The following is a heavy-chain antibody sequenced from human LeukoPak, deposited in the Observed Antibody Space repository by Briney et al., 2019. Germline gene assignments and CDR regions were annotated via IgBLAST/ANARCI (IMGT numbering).Heavy chain of an antibody. CDR1: GGSINNYY. Sequence: PSETLSLTCSVSGGSINNYYWTWIRQPPGERLEWIGWIFYTGTTYYHPSLEGRVTISLDTSKNQFSLSLRSVTAADTAVYYCARADYGHRSDYWGQGTLVTVSS. CDR3: ARADYGHRSDY. D-gene: IGHD4-17*01. V-gene: IGHV4-59*01. CDR2: IFYTGTT. J-gene: IGHJ4*02.